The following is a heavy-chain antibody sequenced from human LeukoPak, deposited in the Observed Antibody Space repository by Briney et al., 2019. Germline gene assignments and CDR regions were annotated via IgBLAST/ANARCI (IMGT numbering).Heavy chain of an antibody. CDR2: IYTSGST. CDR1: GGSISSYY. CDR3: ARDLQRPYYYGMDV. V-gene: IGHV4-4*07. D-gene: IGHD1-1*01. J-gene: IGHJ6*02. Sequence: TASETLSLTCTVSGGSISSYYWSWIRQPAGKGLEWIGRIYTSGSTNYNPSLKSRVTMSVDTSKNQFSLKLSSVTAADTAVYYCARDLQRPYYYGMDVWGQGTTVTVSS.